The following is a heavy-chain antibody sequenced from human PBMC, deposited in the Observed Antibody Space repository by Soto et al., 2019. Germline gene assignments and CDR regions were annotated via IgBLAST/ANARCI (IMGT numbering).Heavy chain of an antibody. D-gene: IGHD1-26*01. Sequence: QVQLVESGGGVVQPGRSLRLSCVASGFTCSNYGMHWVRQAPGKGLEWVAGVSYDGSSQHYADSVKGRFTISRDNSKNTLYVQMKSLRAEDTAVYSCAKDGGWELSRGRGSDYWGQGTMATVSS. V-gene: IGHV3-30*18. CDR1: GFTCSNYG. J-gene: IGHJ4*02. CDR3: AKDGGWELSRGRGSDY. CDR2: VSYDGSSQ.